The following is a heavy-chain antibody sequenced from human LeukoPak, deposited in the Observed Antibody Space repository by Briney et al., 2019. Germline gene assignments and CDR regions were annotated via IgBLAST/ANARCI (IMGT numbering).Heavy chain of an antibody. CDR2: IYTSGST. Sequence: SETLSLTCTVSGGSISSYYWSWIRQPAGKGLEWIGRIYTSGSTNYNPSLKSRVTMSVDTSKNQFSLKLSSVTAADTAVYYCARATSPSAYCGGDCYFDYWGQGTLVTVSS. CDR3: ARATSPSAYCGGDCYFDY. CDR1: GGSISSYY. D-gene: IGHD2-21*02. V-gene: IGHV4-4*07. J-gene: IGHJ4*02.